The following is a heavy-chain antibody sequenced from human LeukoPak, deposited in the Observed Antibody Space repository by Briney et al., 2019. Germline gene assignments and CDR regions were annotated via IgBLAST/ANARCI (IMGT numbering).Heavy chain of an antibody. CDR2: IYHSGST. Sequence: PSETLSLTCTVSGYSISSGYYWGWIRPPPGKGLEWIGSIYHSGSTSYNPSLKSRVTISVDTSKSQFSLKLSSVTAADTAVYYCARDSGGATPRWFDPWGQGTLVTVSS. J-gene: IGHJ5*02. V-gene: IGHV4-38-2*02. D-gene: IGHD1-26*01. CDR3: ARDSGGATPRWFDP. CDR1: GYSISSGYY.